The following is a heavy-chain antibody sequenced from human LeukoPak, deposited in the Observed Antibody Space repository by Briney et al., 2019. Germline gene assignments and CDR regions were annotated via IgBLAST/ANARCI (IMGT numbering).Heavy chain of an antibody. Sequence: ASVKVSCKASGYTFTSYYMHWVRQAPGQGLEWMGIINPSGGSTRYAQKFQGRVTMTRDMSTSTVYMGLSSLRSEDTAVYYCARDKMDEVLTSMGPYYYFDYWGQGTLVTVSS. CDR1: GYTFTSYY. J-gene: IGHJ4*02. CDR2: INPSGGST. CDR3: ARDKMDEVLTSMGPYYYFDY. D-gene: IGHD5-18*01. V-gene: IGHV1-46*01.